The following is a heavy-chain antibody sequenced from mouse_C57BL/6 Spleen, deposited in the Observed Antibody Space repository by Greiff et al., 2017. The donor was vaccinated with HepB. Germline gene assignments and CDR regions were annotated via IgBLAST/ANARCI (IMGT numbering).Heavy chain of an antibody. V-gene: IGHV1-54*01. CDR3: ARSLFYYFDY. CDR2: INPGSGGT. D-gene: IGHD1-2*01. Sequence: VKLQESGAELVRPGTSVKVSCKASGYAFTNYLIEWVKQRPGQGLEWIGVINPGSGGTNYNEKFKGKATLTADKSSSTAYMQLSSLTSEDSAVYFCARSLFYYFDYWGQGTTLTVSS. J-gene: IGHJ2*01. CDR1: GYAFTNYL.